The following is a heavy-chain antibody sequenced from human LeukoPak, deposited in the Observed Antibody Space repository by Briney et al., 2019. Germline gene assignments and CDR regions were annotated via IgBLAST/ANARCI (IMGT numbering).Heavy chain of an antibody. CDR1: GFTFSSYW. CDR3: ARMGPRGAASFDY. J-gene: IGHJ4*02. Sequence: GGSLRLSCAASGFTFSSYWMSWVRQAPGKGLEWVAVISYDGSNKYYADSVKGRFTISRDNSKNTLYLQMNSLRAEDTAVYYCARMGPRGAASFDYWGQGTLVTVSS. V-gene: IGHV3-30-3*01. CDR2: ISYDGSNK. D-gene: IGHD6-13*01.